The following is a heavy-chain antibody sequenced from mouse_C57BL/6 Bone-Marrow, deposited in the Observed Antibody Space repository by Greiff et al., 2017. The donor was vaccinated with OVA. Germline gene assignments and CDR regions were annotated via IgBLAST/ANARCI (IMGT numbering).Heavy chain of an antibody. D-gene: IGHD1-1*01. CDR2: IHPNSGST. Sequence: QVQLQQPGAELVKPGASVKLSCKASGYTFTSYWMHWVKQRPGQGLEWIGMIHPNSGSTNYNEKFTSKATLTVDKSSSTAYMQLSSLTSEDSAVDYCGTILRPYFDYWGQGTTLTVSS. CDR1: GYTFTSYW. V-gene: IGHV1-64*01. CDR3: GTILRPYFDY. J-gene: IGHJ2*01.